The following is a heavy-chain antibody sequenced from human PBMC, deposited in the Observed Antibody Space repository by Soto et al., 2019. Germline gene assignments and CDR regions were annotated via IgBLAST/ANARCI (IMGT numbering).Heavy chain of an antibody. J-gene: IGHJ5*02. D-gene: IGHD1-26*01. V-gene: IGHV4-39*01. CDR1: RGSISSTNYY. Sequence: QLQLQESGPGLVKPSETLSLTCTVSRGSISSTNYYWGWIRQPPGRGLEWIGNIYYSGSTYYNPSLTSRVTISVDTSKNQFSLKLSSVTAADTAVYYCARHQFPEGTTGNWFHPWGQGSLVIVSS. CDR3: ARHQFPEGTTGNWFHP. CDR2: IYYSGST.